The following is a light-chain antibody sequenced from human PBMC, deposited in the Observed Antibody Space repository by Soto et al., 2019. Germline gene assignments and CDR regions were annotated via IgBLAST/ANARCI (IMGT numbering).Light chain of an antibody. Sequence: EIVMTQSPATLSVSPGETATLSCRASQYVSNKVAWYQQKPGQAPSLLILGASTRATGVPARFSGSGSGTDFTLTISSLQPEDIATYYCQQYDNLSITFGQGTRLEIK. CDR2: GAS. CDR1: QYVSNK. J-gene: IGKJ5*01. CDR3: QQYDNLSIT. V-gene: IGKV3-15*01.